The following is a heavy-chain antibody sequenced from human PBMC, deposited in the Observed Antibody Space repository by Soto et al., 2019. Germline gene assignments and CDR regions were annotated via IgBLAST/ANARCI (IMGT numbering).Heavy chain of an antibody. CDR3: ARSHLSYSSGWENYYYYYMDV. V-gene: IGHV4-59*08. J-gene: IGHJ6*03. CDR1: GGSISSYY. Sequence: PSETLSLTCTVSGGSISSYYWSWIRQPPGKGLEWIGYIYYSGSTNYNPSLKSRVTISVDTSKNQFSLKLSSVTAADTAVYYFARSHLSYSSGWENYYYYYMDVWGKGTTVTVSS. CDR2: IYYSGST. D-gene: IGHD6-19*01.